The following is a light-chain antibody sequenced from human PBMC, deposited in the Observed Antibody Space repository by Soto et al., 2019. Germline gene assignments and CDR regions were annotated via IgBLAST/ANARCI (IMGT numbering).Light chain of an antibody. CDR1: SSDIGAHDY. CDR3: SSFPGSNNFE. Sequence: QSALTQPPSASGSPGQSVTISCTGTSSDIGAHDYVSWYQQHPGKAPKLLIFEVSKRPSGVPDRFSGSKSGNTASLTVSGLQADDEAEYYCSSFPGSNNFEFGGGTKLTVL. V-gene: IGLV2-8*01. J-gene: IGLJ2*01. CDR2: EVS.